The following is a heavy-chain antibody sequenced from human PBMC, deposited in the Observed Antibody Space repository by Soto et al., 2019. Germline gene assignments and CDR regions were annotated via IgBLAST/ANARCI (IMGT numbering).Heavy chain of an antibody. D-gene: IGHD3-10*01. V-gene: IGHV3-15*07. J-gene: IGHJ4*02. CDR1: GLTFRDAW. CDR3: TTDLKWSGGDY. Sequence: EVPLVESGGGLVKPGGSLRLSCVVSGLTFRDAWVNWVRQAPGEGLEWVGRIRGTTNGGTTDYAAPVKGRFTISSVDSKNTVYLQSSSLKVEDIAIYHCTTDLKWSGGDYWGQGTLVSVSS. CDR2: IRGTTNGGTT.